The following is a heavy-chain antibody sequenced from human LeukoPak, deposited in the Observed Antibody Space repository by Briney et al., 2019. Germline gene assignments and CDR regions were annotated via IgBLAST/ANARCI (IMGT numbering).Heavy chain of an antibody. Sequence: PGGSLRLSCAASGFTFSSYSMNWVRQAPGKGLEWASYISSSSSSTIYYADSVKGRFTISRDNAKNSLYLQMNSLRAEDTVVYYCARIDYADYWGQGTLVTVSS. J-gene: IGHJ4*02. CDR1: GFTFSSYS. CDR3: ARIDYADY. CDR2: ISSSSSSTI. V-gene: IGHV3-48*01. D-gene: IGHD4-17*01.